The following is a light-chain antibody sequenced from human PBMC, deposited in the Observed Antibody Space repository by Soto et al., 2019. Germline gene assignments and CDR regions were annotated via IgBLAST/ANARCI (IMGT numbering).Light chain of an antibody. CDR2: YAS. J-gene: IGKJ5*01. V-gene: IGKV3-15*01. CDR3: QQYNNWPPIT. Sequence: EIMMTQSPATLSVSPGERATLSCRASQSVSNNLAWYQQKPGQAPRLLIYYASTRATGIPVRFSGSGSGTEFTLTISSLQYEDFALYYCQQYNNWPPITFGQGTRLEIK. CDR1: QSVSNN.